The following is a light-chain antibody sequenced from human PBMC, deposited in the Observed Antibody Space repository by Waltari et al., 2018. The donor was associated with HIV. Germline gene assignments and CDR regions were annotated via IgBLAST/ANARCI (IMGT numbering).Light chain of an antibody. J-gene: IGLJ2*01. V-gene: IGLV3-25*03. CDR1: ALPQQY. CDR3: QSADSSGTVV. CDR2: NDS. Sequence: YELTQAPSVSVSPGQTARITCSGDALPQQYAYWYQEKPGQPPMVVIYNDSERPSVIPERFSGYSSGTTVTLTISGVQAEDEADYYCQSADSSGTVVFGGGTKLTVL.